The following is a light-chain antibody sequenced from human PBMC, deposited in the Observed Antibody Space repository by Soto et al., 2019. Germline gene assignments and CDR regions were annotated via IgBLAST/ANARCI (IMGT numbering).Light chain of an antibody. CDR3: QQYNNWPPYT. CDR2: GAS. CDR1: QSVSSN. J-gene: IGKJ2*01. V-gene: IGKV3-15*01. Sequence: EIVMTQSPATLSVSPGERATISCRASQSVSSNLAWYQQKPDPAPRLLIYGASTRATGIPASFSGSGSGTEFTLTISSLQSEDFAVYYCQQYNNWPPYTFGQGTKLEIK.